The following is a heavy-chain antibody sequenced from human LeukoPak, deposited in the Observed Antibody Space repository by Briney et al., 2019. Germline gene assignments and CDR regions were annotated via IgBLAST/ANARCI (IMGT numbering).Heavy chain of an antibody. D-gene: IGHD5-18*01. CDR3: TTDVDTAMDVFDY. CDR2: IKSKTDGGTT. V-gene: IGHV3-15*01. Sequence: GGSLRLSCAASGFTFSNAWMSWVRQAPGKGLEWVGRIKSKTDGGTTEYAAPVKGRFTISRDDSKNTLYLQMNSLKTEDTAVYYCTTDVDTAMDVFDYWGQGTLVTVSS. CDR1: GFTFSNAW. J-gene: IGHJ4*02.